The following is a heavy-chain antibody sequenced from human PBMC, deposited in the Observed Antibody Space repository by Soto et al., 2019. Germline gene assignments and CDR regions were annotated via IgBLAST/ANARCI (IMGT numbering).Heavy chain of an antibody. Sequence: PGGSLRLSCAASGFPFSSYCMHWVRPAPGKGLEWVAVISYDGSNKYYADSVKGRFTISRDNSKNTLYLQMNSLRAEDTAVYYCAKDLGSSGYYSFGVRDYYYGMDVWGQGTTVTVSS. CDR2: ISYDGSNK. J-gene: IGHJ6*02. CDR1: GFPFSSYC. V-gene: IGHV3-30*18. D-gene: IGHD3-22*01. CDR3: AKDLGSSGYYSFGVRDYYYGMDV.